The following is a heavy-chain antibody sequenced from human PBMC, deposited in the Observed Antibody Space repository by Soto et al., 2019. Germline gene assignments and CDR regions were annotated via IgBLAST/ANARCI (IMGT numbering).Heavy chain of an antibody. CDR2: IYHSGST. Sequence: QLQLQESGSGLVKPSQTLSLTCAVSGGSISSGGYSWSWIRQPPGKGREWIGYIYHSGSTYYNPSLKSRVTIQVDRSKNQFSLKLSSVTAADTAVYYCAGTPTFNDSSGLDYWGQGTLVTVSS. D-gene: IGHD3-22*01. J-gene: IGHJ4*02. CDR1: GGSISSGGYS. CDR3: AGTPTFNDSSGLDY. V-gene: IGHV4-30-2*01.